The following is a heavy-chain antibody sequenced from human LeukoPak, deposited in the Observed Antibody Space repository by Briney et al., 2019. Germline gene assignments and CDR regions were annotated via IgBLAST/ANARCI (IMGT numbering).Heavy chain of an antibody. J-gene: IGHJ3*02. Sequence: GESLKISCKGSGYRFTSNWIGWVRQMPGKGLEWMGIIYPGDSDTRYSPSFQGQVTISADKSVSTAYLQWSSLKASDTAMYYCTSPGSSSWYAFAVAFDIWGQGTMVTVSS. D-gene: IGHD6-13*01. CDR3: TSPGSSSWYAFAVAFDI. CDR2: IYPGDSDT. V-gene: IGHV5-51*01. CDR1: GYRFTSNW.